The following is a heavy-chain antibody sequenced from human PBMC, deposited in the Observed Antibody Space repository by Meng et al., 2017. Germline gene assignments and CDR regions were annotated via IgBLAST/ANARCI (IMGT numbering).Heavy chain of an antibody. CDR3: ARVDLEHGYNPHY. CDR2: ISSSSSYI. V-gene: IGHV3-21*01. J-gene: IGHJ4*02. Sequence: LTGAASGFTFSSYEMNWVRQAPGKGLEWVSSISSSSSYIYYADSVKGRFTISRDNAKNSLYLQMNSLRAEDTAVYYCARVDLEHGYNPHYWGQGTLVTVSS. CDR1: GFTFSSYE. D-gene: IGHD5-24*01.